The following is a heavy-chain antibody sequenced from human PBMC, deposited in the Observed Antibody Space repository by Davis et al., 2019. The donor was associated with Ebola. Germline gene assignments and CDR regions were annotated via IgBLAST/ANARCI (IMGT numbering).Heavy chain of an antibody. J-gene: IGHJ2*01. CDR2: IYYSGST. CDR1: GGSISSYY. V-gene: IGHV4-59*12. Sequence: MPSETLSLTCTVSGGSISSYYWSWIRQPPGKGLEWIGYIYYSGSTYYNPSLKSRVTISVDTSKNQFSLTLTSVTAADTALYYCARTTYNNYDHFHFDLWGPGTQVTVSS. D-gene: IGHD5-24*01. CDR3: ARTTYNNYDHFHFDL.